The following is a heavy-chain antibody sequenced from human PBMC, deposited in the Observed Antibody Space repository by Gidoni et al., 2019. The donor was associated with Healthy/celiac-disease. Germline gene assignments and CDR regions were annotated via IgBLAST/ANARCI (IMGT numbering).Heavy chain of an antibody. CDR1: GFTFSSYA. J-gene: IGHJ4*02. D-gene: IGHD2-21*01. CDR3: ARERELWCPDY. V-gene: IGHV3-30-3*01. Sequence: QVQLVESGGGVVQPGRSLRLACAASGFTFSSYAMHWVRQAPGKGLEWVAVISYDGSNKYYADSVKGRFTISRDNSKNTLYLQMNSLRAEDTAVYYCARERELWCPDYWGQGTLVTVSS. CDR2: ISYDGSNK.